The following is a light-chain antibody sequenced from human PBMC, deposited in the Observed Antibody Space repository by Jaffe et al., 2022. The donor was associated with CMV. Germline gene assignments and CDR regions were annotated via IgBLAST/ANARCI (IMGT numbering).Light chain of an antibody. J-gene: IGKJ2*01. CDR1: QSVSSN. Sequence: ERVMTQSPATLSVSPGERATLSCRASQSVSSNLAWYQQKPGQAPRLLIYGASTRATGVPARFSGSGSETEFTLTISSLQSEDFAVYYCQQSNNWPYTFGQGTKLEIK. CDR3: QQSNNWPYT. V-gene: IGKV3-15*01. CDR2: GAS.